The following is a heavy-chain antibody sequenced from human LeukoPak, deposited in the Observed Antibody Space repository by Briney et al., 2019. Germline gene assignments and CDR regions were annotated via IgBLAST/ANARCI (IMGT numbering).Heavy chain of an antibody. V-gene: IGHV4-61*01. J-gene: IGHJ4*02. CDR2: IHYSGRT. CDR1: GGSVSSGTYY. Sequence: SETLSLTCSVSGGSVSSGTYYWSWIRQPPGKGLEWIGYIHYSGRTNYNPSLKSRVTILVDTSKNQFSLTLSSVTAADTAVYYCATDSAGIAAVGALDYWGQGTLVTVST. D-gene: IGHD6-13*01. CDR3: ATDSAGIAAVGALDY.